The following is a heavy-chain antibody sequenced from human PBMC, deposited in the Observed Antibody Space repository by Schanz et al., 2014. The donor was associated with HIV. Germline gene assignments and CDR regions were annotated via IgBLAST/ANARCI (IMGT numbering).Heavy chain of an antibody. V-gene: IGHV3-20*04. CDR1: GFTFDDYG. CDR2: INWKGTIK. CDR3: VRGYGAHYYFGLDV. D-gene: IGHD5-12*01. J-gene: IGHJ6*02. Sequence: EVQLVESGGGVVRPGGSLRLSCAASGFTFDDYGMSWVRQAPGKGLEWVSGINWKGTIKAYGDPVKGRVTIFRDNAKNSLHLQMNSLRAEDTALYYCVRGYGAHYYFGLDVWGQGTTVTVSS.